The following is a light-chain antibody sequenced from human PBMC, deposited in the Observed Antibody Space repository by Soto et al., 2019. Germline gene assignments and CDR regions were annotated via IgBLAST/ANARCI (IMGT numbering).Light chain of an antibody. Sequence: QSVLTQPPSASGTPGQRVTISCSGSGSNIGSNTVNWYQHLPGTAPKVLINTNDQRPSGVPDRFSGSKSGTSASLAISGLQSDDEADYYCATWDDNLNGPVFGGGTKVTVL. CDR2: TND. J-gene: IGLJ3*02. CDR3: ATWDDNLNGPV. CDR1: GSNIGSNT. V-gene: IGLV1-44*01.